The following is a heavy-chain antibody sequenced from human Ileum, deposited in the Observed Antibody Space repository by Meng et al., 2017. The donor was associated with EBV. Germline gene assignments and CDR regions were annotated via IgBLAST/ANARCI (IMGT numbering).Heavy chain of an antibody. J-gene: IGHJ5*02. CDR2: IDQSGYT. D-gene: IGHD4-23*01. V-gene: IGHV4-34*01. Sequence: QVRLQQLGPDLLKPSETLSLTGPVYGGSFNDYYWTWLRQPPGKGLEWIGEIDQSGYTKFNPSLSSRATISRDTSNNQFSLRLNSVTAADTALYYCARYGRCNGNSFYCFDPWGQGTLVTVSS. CDR3: ARYGRCNGNSFYCFDP. CDR1: GGSFNDYY.